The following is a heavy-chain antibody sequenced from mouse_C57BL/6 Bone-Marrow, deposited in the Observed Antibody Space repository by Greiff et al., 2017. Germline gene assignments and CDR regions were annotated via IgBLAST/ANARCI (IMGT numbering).Heavy chain of an antibody. V-gene: IGHV5-4*03. CDR1: GFTFSSYA. CDR3: ARGELRSYYYAIDY. Sequence: EVKLVESGGGLVKPGGSLKLSCAASGFTFSSYAMSWVRQTPEKRLEWVATISDGGSYTDYPDNVKGRFTISRDNAKNNLYLQMGHLKSEDTAMYYCARGELRSYYYAIDYWGQGTSVTVSS. CDR2: ISDGGSYT. D-gene: IGHD1-1*01. J-gene: IGHJ4*01.